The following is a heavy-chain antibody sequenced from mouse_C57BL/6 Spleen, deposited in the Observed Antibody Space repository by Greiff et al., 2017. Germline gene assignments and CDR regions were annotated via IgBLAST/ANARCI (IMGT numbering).Heavy chain of an antibody. CDR1: GYSFTGYY. D-gene: IGHD2-1*01. Sequence: SGPELVKPGASVKISCKASGYSFTGYYMNWVKQSPEKSLEWIGELNPSTGGTTYNQQFKAKATLTVDKSSSTAYMQLKSLTSEDSAVYYWGRRGLYYGNLNFDYWGQGTTLTVSS. V-gene: IGHV1-42*01. J-gene: IGHJ2*01. CDR2: LNPSTGGT. CDR3: GRRGLYYGNLNFDY.